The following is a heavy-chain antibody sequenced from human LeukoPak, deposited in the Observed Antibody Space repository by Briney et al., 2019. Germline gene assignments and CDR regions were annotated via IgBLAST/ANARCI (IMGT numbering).Heavy chain of an antibody. Sequence: ASVKVSCKASGYTFTGYYMHWVRQAPGQGLEWMGWINPNSGGTNYAQKFQGRVTMTRDTSISTAYMELSRLRYDDTAVYYCARDLEDSSGWYPIDYWGQGTLVTVSS. V-gene: IGHV1-2*02. J-gene: IGHJ4*02. CDR1: GYTFTGYY. D-gene: IGHD6-19*01. CDR2: INPNSGGT. CDR3: ARDLEDSSGWYPIDY.